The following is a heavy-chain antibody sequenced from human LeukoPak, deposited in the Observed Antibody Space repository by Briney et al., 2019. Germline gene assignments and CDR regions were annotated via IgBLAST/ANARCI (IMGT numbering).Heavy chain of an antibody. CDR1: GFTFNTFW. Sequence: PGGSLRLSCAVSGFTFNTFWMSWVRQAPGKGLEWVANIDEDGSEKYYVESVKGRFTISRDNAKKTLYLQMNSLRAEDTAVYYCARTPEGDFWSGYYQFDYWGQGTLVTVSS. V-gene: IGHV3-7*01. J-gene: IGHJ4*02. CDR2: IDEDGSEK. D-gene: IGHD3-3*01. CDR3: ARTPEGDFWSGYYQFDY.